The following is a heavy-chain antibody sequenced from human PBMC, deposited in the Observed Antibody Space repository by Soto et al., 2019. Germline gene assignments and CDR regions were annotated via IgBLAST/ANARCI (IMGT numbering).Heavy chain of an antibody. CDR2: IYYSGST. Sequence: SETLSLTCTVSGGSISSGDYYWSWIRQPPGKGLEWIGYIYYSGSTYYNPSLKSRVTISVDTSKNQFSLKLSSVTAADTAVYYCARGSGYDEPFDPWGQGALVTVSS. CDR1: GGSISSGDYY. D-gene: IGHD5-12*01. J-gene: IGHJ5*02. V-gene: IGHV4-30-4*01. CDR3: ARGSGYDEPFDP.